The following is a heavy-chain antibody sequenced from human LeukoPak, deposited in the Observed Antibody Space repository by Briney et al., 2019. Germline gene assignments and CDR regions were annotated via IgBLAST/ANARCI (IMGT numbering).Heavy chain of an antibody. V-gene: IGHV5-51*01. CDR1: GYSFTNYW. J-gene: IGHJ4*02. CDR3: ARHPSPDYYDSSGSSIVGPFDY. CDR2: IYPGDSDT. D-gene: IGHD3-22*01. Sequence: GESLQIPCEASGYSFTNYWIGWVRHMPRKGLEWMGIIYPGDSDTRYSPSFQGQVTISADKSISTAYLQWSSLKASDSAMYYCARHPSPDYYDSSGSSIVGPFDYWGQGTLVTVSS.